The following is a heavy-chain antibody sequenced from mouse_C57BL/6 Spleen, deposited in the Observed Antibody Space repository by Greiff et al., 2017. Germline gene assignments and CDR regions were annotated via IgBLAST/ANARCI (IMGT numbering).Heavy chain of an antibody. Sequence: EVQLQQSGPVLVKPGASVKMSCKASGYTFTDYYMNWVKQSHGKSLEWIGVINPYNGGTSYNQKFKGKATLTVDTSSSTAYMELNSLTSEDSAVYYCASPRNYVGFDYWGQGTTLTVSS. V-gene: IGHV1-19*01. D-gene: IGHD2-1*01. CDR2: INPYNGGT. CDR3: ASPRNYVGFDY. J-gene: IGHJ2*01. CDR1: GYTFTDYY.